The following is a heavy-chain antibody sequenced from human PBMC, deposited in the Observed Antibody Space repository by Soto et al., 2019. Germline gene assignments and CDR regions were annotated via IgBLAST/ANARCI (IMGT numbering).Heavy chain of an antibody. V-gene: IGHV4-59*01. CDR3: ARGAHCTPPLCSAYPHDGFDD. D-gene: IGHD3-16*01. Sequence: PSEPLSLTCSVAFWSIHNFYWSWIRQAPGTGLEWIGQIYYTGTTNYNPSLKSRVSLSLDRTKDQVSLSLSSVTAADSAVYYCARGAHCTPPLCSAYPHDGFDDWRQGNQVNV. J-gene: IGHJ5*02. CDR1: FWSIHNFY. CDR2: IYYTGTT.